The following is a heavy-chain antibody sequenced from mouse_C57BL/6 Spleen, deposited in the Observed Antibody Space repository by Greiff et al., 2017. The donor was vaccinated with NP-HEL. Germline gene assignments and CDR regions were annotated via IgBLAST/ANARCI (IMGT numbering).Heavy chain of an antibody. V-gene: IGHV1-81*01. Sequence: VQLQQSGAELARPGASVKLSCKASGYTFTSYGISWVKQRTGQGLEWIGEIYPRSGNTYYNEKFKGKATLTADKSSSTAYMERRSLTSEDSAVYFCARGRDSSGYPYYFDYWGQGTTLTVSS. CDR3: ARGRDSSGYPYYFDY. J-gene: IGHJ2*01. D-gene: IGHD3-2*02. CDR2: IYPRSGNT. CDR1: GYTFTSYG.